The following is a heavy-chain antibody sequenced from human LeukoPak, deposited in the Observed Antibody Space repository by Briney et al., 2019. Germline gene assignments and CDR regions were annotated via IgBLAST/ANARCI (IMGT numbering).Heavy chain of an antibody. CDR2: IIPILGIA. Sequence: ASVKVSCKASGGTFSSYAISWVRQAPGQGLEWMGRIIPILGIANYAQKFQGRVTITADKSTSTAYMELSSLRSEDTAVYYCARGGTVVTDYYYGMDVWGQGTTVTVSS. CDR1: GGTFSSYA. J-gene: IGHJ6*02. V-gene: IGHV1-69*04. D-gene: IGHD4-23*01. CDR3: ARGGTVVTDYYYGMDV.